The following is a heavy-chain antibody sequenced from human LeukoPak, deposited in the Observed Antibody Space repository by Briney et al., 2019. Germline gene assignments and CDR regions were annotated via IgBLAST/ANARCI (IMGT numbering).Heavy chain of an antibody. Sequence: SETLSLTCTVYGGSISTYYWSWIRQPSGKGLEWIGYIYTTESTNYNPSLESRVTISVDTSKNQFSLMLSSVTAADTAFYYCARQIASAGTAGFDFWGQGALVTVSS. D-gene: IGHD6-13*01. CDR3: ARQIASAGTAGFDF. CDR2: IYTTEST. CDR1: GGSISTYY. V-gene: IGHV4-4*09. J-gene: IGHJ4*02.